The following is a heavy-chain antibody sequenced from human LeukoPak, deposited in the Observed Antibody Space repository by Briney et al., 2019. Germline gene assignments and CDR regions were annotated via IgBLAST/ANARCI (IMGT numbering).Heavy chain of an antibody. J-gene: IGHJ2*01. CDR1: GYTFTDYY. CDR3: ARVGGYYPSHWYFDL. V-gene: IGHV1-2*02. CDR2: INPAGGGT. Sequence: GASVKVTCKASGYTFTDYYIHWVRQAPGQGLEWLGWINPAGGGTNYAQNFQGRVTMTSDTSTSTAYMALSSLRSDDTAVYYCARVGGYYPSHWYFDLWGRGTLVTVSS. D-gene: IGHD3-22*01.